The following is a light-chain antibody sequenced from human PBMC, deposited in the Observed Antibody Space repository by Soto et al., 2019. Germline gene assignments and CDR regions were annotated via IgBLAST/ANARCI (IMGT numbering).Light chain of an antibody. CDR2: SNN. Sequence: QSVLTQPPSASGTPGQRVTISCSGSSSNIGINTVNWYQHLPGTAPKLLIYSNNQRPSGVPDRFSGSKSGTSASLAISGLQSEDEADYYCAAWDDSLNGVLFGGGTKLTVL. CDR1: SSNIGINT. J-gene: IGLJ2*01. CDR3: AAWDDSLNGVL. V-gene: IGLV1-44*01.